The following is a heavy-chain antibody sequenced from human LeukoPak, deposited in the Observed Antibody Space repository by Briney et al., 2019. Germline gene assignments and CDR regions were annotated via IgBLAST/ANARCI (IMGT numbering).Heavy chain of an antibody. Sequence: PGGSLRLSCLGSGFTFSDYWRSWLRQAPGKGLEGVANIKQDGSEKDYVDALKGRFTISRDNAKNSLYLQMNSLRAEDTAVYYCARWLELMRNFDWWGQGTLVTVSS. CDR1: GFTFSDYW. CDR3: ARWLELMRNFDW. D-gene: IGHD5-24*01. V-gene: IGHV3-7*01. CDR2: IKQDGSEK. J-gene: IGHJ4*02.